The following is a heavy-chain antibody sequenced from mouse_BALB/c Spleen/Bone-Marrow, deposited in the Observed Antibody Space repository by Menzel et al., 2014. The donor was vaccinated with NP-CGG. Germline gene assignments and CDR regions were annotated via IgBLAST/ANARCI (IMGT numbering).Heavy chain of an antibody. V-gene: IGHV1S22*01. D-gene: IGHD3-1*01. CDR1: GYTFTSYW. CDR2: IYPGSGST. CDR3: TRGQLGLPSMDY. Sequence: LQQSGSELVRPGASVKLSCKASGYTFTSYWMHWVKQRPGQGLEWIGNIYPGSGSTNYDEKFKSKATLTVDTSSSTAYMQLSSLTSEDSAVYYCTRGQLGLPSMDYWGQGTSVTVSP. J-gene: IGHJ4*01.